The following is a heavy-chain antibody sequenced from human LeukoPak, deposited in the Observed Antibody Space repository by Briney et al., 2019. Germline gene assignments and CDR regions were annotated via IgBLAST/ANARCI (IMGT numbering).Heavy chain of an antibody. V-gene: IGHV1-69*04. CDR3: AAYYYGSGSIGMDV. CDR1: GGTFSSYA. J-gene: IGHJ6*02. Sequence: SVKVSCKASGGTFSSYAISWVRQAPGQGLEWMGRIIPILGIANYAQKFQGRVTITADKSTSTAYMELSSLRSEDTAVYYCAAYYYGSGSIGMDVWGQGTTVTVS. D-gene: IGHD3-10*01. CDR2: IIPILGIA.